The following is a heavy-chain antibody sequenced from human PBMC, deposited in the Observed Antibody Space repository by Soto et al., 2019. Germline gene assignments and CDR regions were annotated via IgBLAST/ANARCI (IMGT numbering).Heavy chain of an antibody. V-gene: IGHV4-59*01. Sequence: SETLSLTCAVYGGSISSYYWSWIRQPPGKGLEWIGYIYYSGSTNYNPSLKSRVTISVDTSKNQFSLKLSSVTAADTAVYYCARDLGGYIYRGFDYWGQGTLVTVSS. CDR2: IYYSGST. D-gene: IGHD5-12*01. CDR1: GGSISSYY. J-gene: IGHJ4*02. CDR3: ARDLGGYIYRGFDY.